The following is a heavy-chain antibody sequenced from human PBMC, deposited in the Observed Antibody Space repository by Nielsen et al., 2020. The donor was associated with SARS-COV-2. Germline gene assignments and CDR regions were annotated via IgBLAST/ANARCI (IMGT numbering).Heavy chain of an antibody. Sequence: ASVKVSCKASGYTFTGYYMHWVRQAPGQGLEWMGRINPNSGGTNYAQKFQGRVTMTRDTSISTAYMELSRLRSDDTAVYYCARDLSPHRDYYDSSGYRYWGQGTLVTVSS. J-gene: IGHJ4*02. V-gene: IGHV1-2*06. CDR2: INPNSGGT. CDR3: ARDLSPHRDYYDSSGYRY. CDR1: GYTFTGYY. D-gene: IGHD3-22*01.